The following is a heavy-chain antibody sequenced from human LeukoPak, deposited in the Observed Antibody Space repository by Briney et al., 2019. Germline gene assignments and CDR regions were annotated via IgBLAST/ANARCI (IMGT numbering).Heavy chain of an antibody. CDR3: ARRSTSCLDY. D-gene: IGHD2-2*01. Sequence: SETLSLTCVVYGGSFSDYYWSWIRQPPGKGLEWIGEINHRGITNYNPSLTSRVTISVDTSKNQFPLNLTSLTAADTAVYYCARRSTSCLDYWGQGTLVTVSS. V-gene: IGHV4-34*01. J-gene: IGHJ4*02. CDR1: GGSFSDYY. CDR2: INHRGIT.